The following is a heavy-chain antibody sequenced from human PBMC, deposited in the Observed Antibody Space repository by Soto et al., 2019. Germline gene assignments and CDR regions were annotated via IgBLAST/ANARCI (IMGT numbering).Heavy chain of an antibody. D-gene: IGHD1-26*01. CDR3: TTDLPWSYGALGY. V-gene: IGHV3-15*01. J-gene: IGHJ4*02. Sequence: EVQLVESGGGLVEPGGSLTLSCATSGFSFDSAWMTWVRQAPGKGLEWVGRMKSKTDGGTTDYASPVEGRFTISRDASKNILYLHMNSLKIEDTAMYYCTTDLPWSYGALGYWGQGTLVIVSS. CDR2: MKSKTDGGTT. CDR1: GFSFDSAW.